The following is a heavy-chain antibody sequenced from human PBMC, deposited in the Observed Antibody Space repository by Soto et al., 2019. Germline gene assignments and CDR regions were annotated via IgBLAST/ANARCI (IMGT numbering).Heavy chain of an antibody. CDR3: ARDVGGSSSWYLYYGMDV. D-gene: IGHD6-13*01. V-gene: IGHV1-69*13. CDR2: IIPIFGTA. J-gene: IGHJ6*02. Sequence: SVKVSCKASGGTFSSYAISWVRQAPGQGLEWMGGIIPIFGTANYAQKFQGRVTITADESTSTAYMELSSLRAEDTAVYYCARDVGGSSSWYLYYGMDVWGQGTTVTVSS. CDR1: GGTFSSYA.